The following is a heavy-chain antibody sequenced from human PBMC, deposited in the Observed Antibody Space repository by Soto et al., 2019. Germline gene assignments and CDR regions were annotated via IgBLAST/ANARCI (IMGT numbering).Heavy chain of an antibody. CDR1: GFTFSSYS. CDR2: ISSSSSYI. D-gene: IGHD3-3*01. J-gene: IGHJ3*02. V-gene: IGHV3-21*01. Sequence: PGGSLRLSCAASGFTFSSYSMNWVRQAPGKGLEWVSSISSSSSYICYADSVKGRFTISRDNAKNSLYLQMNSLRAEDTAVYYCARANPKNYDFWSGTPDAFDIWGQGTMVTVSS. CDR3: ARANPKNYDFWSGTPDAFDI.